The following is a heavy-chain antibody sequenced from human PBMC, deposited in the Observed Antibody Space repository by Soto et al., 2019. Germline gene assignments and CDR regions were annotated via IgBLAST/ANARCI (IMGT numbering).Heavy chain of an antibody. Sequence: GASVKVSCKASGYTFTGYYMHWVRQAPGQGLEWMGWINPNSGGTNYAQKFQGWVTMTRDTSISTAYMELSRLRSDDTAVYYCARDPLPYCSSTSCYSYGMDVWGQGTTVTSP. J-gene: IGHJ6*02. D-gene: IGHD2-2*01. V-gene: IGHV1-2*04. CDR2: INPNSGGT. CDR3: ARDPLPYCSSTSCYSYGMDV. CDR1: GYTFTGYY.